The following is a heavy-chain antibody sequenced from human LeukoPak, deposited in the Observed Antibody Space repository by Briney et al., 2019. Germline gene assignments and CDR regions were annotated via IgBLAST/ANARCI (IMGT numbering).Heavy chain of an antibody. V-gene: IGHV4-4*07. J-gene: IGHJ4*02. CDR2: IFTSGST. CDR1: GDSISSYY. Sequence: SETLSLTCTVSGDSISSYYWSWVRQPAGKGLEWIGRIFTSGSTNYNPSLKSRVTMSVDTSKNQFSLKLTSATAADTAVYYCARDRDSGSSSNRYFFDFWGQGTLVTVSS. CDR3: ARDRDSGSSSNRYFFDF. D-gene: IGHD1-26*01.